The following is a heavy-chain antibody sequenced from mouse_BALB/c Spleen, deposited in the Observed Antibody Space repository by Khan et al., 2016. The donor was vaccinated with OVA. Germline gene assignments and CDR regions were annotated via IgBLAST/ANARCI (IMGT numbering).Heavy chain of an antibody. Sequence: QVQLQQSGAELVRPGTSVKMSCKAVGYTFTNFWIGWVKQRPGHGLEWVGDIYPGGSYTNYNEKFKGKATLTADTSSSTAYMQLSSLTSEDSAIYYFAKGNTYVDYAMDYWGQGTSVTVSS. CDR1: GYTFTNFW. D-gene: IGHD2-14*01. V-gene: IGHV1-63*02. CDR3: AKGNTYVDYAMDY. J-gene: IGHJ4*01. CDR2: IYPGGSYT.